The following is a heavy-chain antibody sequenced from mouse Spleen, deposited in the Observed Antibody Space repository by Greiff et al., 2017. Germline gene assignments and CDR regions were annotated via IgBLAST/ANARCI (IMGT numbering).Heavy chain of an antibody. CDR2: IHPNSGST. CDR1: GYTFTSYW. Sequence: QVQLQQPGAELVKSGASVKLSCKASGYTFTSYWMHWVKQRPGQGLEWIGMIHPNSGSTNYNEKFKSKATLTVDKSSSTAYMQLSSLTSEDSAVYYCARRYYGSSYYFDYWGQGTTLTVSS. J-gene: IGHJ2*01. D-gene: IGHD1-1*01. V-gene: IGHV1-64*01. CDR3: ARRYYGSSYYFDY.